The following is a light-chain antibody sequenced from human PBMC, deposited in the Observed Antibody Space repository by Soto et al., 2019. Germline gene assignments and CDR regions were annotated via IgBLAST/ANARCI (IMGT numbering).Light chain of an antibody. Sequence: QSALTQPASVSGSPGQSITISCTGTSSDVGGYNYVSWYQQHPVKAPKLMIYDVTNRPSGVSDRFSGSKSGNTASLTISGLQAEDEADYYCSSYPSSSTPYVFGTGTKSPS. CDR3: SSYPSSSTPYV. CDR2: DVT. CDR1: SSDVGGYNY. V-gene: IGLV2-14*01. J-gene: IGLJ1*01.